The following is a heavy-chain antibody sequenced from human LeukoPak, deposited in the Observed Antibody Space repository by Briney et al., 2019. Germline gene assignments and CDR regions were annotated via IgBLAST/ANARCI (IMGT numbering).Heavy chain of an antibody. CDR2: IWNDGTNK. D-gene: IGHD3-22*01. V-gene: IGHV3-33*01. CDR1: GFTFSSYG. CDR3: ARWYYYDSNGERHLDY. J-gene: IGHJ4*02. Sequence: GRSLRLSCAASGFTFSSYGMHWVRQAPGKGLEWVALIWNDGTNKYYGDSVKGRFTISRDNPKNTLYLQVNSLRAEDTAVYYCARWYYYDSNGERHLDYWGQGTLVTVSS.